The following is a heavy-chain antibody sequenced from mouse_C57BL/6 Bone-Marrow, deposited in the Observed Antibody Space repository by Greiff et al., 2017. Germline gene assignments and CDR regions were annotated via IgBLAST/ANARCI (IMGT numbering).Heavy chain of an antibody. CDR2: ISGGGGNT. J-gene: IGHJ4*01. D-gene: IGHD2-3*01. Sequence: EVQVVESGGGLVKPGGSLKLSCAASGFTFSSYTMSWVRQTPGKRLEWVATISGGGGNTYYPDSVKGRFTISRDNAKNTLYLQMSSLRSEDTALYYCAREYDGDYYAMDYWGQGTSVTVSS. CDR1: GFTFSSYT. CDR3: AREYDGDYYAMDY. V-gene: IGHV5-9*01.